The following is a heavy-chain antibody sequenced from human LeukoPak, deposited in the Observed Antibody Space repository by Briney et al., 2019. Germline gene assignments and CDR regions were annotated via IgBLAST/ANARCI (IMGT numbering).Heavy chain of an antibody. CDR3: ARAGGTYYGIAFDI. D-gene: IGHD1-26*01. Sequence: GGSLRLSCAASGFTFRSYAMHWVRQAPGKGLEWVANIKQDGSEKYYVDSVKGRFTISRDNAKNSLYLQMNSLRAEDTAVYYCARAGGTYYGIAFDIWGQGTMVAVSS. CDR2: IKQDGSEK. J-gene: IGHJ3*02. V-gene: IGHV3-7*01. CDR1: GFTFRSYA.